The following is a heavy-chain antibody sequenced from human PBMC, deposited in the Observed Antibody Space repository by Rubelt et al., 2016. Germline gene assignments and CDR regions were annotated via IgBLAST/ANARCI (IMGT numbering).Heavy chain of an antibody. J-gene: IGHJ4*02. Sequence: EVQLVESGGGLVQPGGSLRLSCAASGFTFSSYWMSWVRQAPGKGLEWVANIKQDGSEKYYVDSVKGRLPISRDNAKNSLYLQMNSLRAEDTASYYCAKDMGFHYGSGVDYWGQGTLVTVSS. CDR3: AKDMGFHYGSGVDY. CDR1: GFTFSSYW. CDR2: IKQDGSEK. V-gene: IGHV3-7*03. D-gene: IGHD3-10*01.